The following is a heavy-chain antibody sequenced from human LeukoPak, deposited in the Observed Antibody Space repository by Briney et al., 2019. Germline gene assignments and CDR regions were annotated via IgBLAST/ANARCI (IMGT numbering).Heavy chain of an antibody. V-gene: IGHV1-2*02. J-gene: IGHJ4*02. CDR3: ARGDDNGDYEAID. CDR1: GYTFTGYY. CDR2: INPNSGGT. D-gene: IGHD4-17*01. Sequence: GASVKVSCKASGYTFTGYYMHWVRQAPGQGLKWMGWINPNSGGTDYAQKFQGRVTMTRDTSISTAHMELSRLRSDDTAVYYCARGDDNGDYEAIDWGQGTLVTVSS.